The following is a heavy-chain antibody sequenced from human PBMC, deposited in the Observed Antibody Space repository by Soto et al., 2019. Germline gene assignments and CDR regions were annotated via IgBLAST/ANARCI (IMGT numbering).Heavy chain of an antibody. J-gene: IGHJ6*02. CDR3: ARDGGVAGLSYYGMDV. V-gene: IGHV4-59*01. D-gene: IGHD3-16*01. CDR2: IYYSGST. CDR1: GGSISSYY. Sequence: QVQLQESGPGLVKPSETLSLTCTVSGGSISSYYWSWTRQPPGKGLEWIGYIYYSGSTNYNPSLKSRVTISVDTSKNQFSLKLSSVTAADTAVYYCARDGGVAGLSYYGMDVWGQGTTVTVSS.